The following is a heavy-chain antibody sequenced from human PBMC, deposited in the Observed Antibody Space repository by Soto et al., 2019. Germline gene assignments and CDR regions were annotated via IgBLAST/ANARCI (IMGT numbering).Heavy chain of an antibody. CDR1: GGTFSGYA. J-gene: IGHJ6*02. CDR3: ARGGAAAAYYYYGMDV. D-gene: IGHD6-13*01. CDR2: IIPIFGTA. V-gene: IGHV1-69*13. Sequence: SVKVSFKASGGTFSGYAISSVRQAPGQGLEWMGGIIPIFGTANYAQKLQGRVTITADESTSTAYMELSSLRSEDTAVYYCARGGAAAAYYYYGMDVWGQGTTV.